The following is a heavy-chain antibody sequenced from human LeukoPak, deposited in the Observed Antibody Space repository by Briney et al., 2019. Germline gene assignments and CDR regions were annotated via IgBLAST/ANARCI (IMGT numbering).Heavy chain of an antibody. Sequence: GGSLRLSCAASGFPFSSYWMHWVRQAPGKGLEWVAIISYDENNKYYADSVKGRFTISRDNNKDTVFLQMNNLRSEDTALYYCARIGFSATTSSYWGRGTRVIVSS. CDR3: ARIGFSATTSSY. CDR1: GFPFSSYW. CDR2: ISYDENNK. D-gene: IGHD2/OR15-2a*01. V-gene: IGHV3-30-3*01. J-gene: IGHJ4*02.